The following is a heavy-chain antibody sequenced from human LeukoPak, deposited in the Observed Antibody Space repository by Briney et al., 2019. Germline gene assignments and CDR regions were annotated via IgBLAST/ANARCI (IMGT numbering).Heavy chain of an antibody. CDR3: ARHPFDY. V-gene: IGHV3-74*01. CDR2: ININGSTT. CDR1: GFTFSNYW. J-gene: IGHJ4*02. Sequence: GGSLRLSCAASGFTFSNYWMHWVRRAPGKGPVWVSRININGSTTVYAGSVKGRFTISRDNAKNTVYLQMNSLRAEDTAVYYCARHPFDYWGQGTLVTVSS.